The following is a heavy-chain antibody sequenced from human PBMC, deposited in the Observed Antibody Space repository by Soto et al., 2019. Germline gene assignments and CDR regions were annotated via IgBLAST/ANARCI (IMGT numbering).Heavy chain of an antibody. J-gene: IGHJ4*02. CDR1: GGSISSISYY. CDR3: ARAIFGVVIFDY. CDR2: ISYGGST. D-gene: IGHD3-3*01. Sequence: SSETLSLTCTVSGGSISSISYYWGWIRQPPGKGLEWIGTISYGGSTYYTPSLKSRVTISVDTSKNQFSLKLSSVTAADTAVYYCARAIFGVVIFDYWGQGTLVTVSS. V-gene: IGHV4-39*01.